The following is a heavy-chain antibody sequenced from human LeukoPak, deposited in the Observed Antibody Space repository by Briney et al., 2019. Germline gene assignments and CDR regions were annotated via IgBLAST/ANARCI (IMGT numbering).Heavy chain of an antibody. CDR3: ARRGDYGDYGEWFDP. J-gene: IGHJ5*02. CDR1: GFTFSSYS. D-gene: IGHD4-17*01. V-gene: IGHV3-21*01. CDR2: ISSSSSYI. Sequence: GGSLRLSCAASGFTFSSYSMNWVRQAPGKGLEWVSSISSSSSYIYYADSVKGRFTISRDNAKNSLYLQMNSLRAEDTAVYYCARRGDYGDYGEWFDPWGQGTLVTVSS.